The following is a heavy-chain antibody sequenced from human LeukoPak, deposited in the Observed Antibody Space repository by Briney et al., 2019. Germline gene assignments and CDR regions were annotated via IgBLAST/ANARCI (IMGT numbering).Heavy chain of an antibody. V-gene: IGHV4-39*07. CDR3: ARDFSSSSTVYYYYYMDV. D-gene: IGHD6-6*01. CDR2: IYYSGTT. Sequence: SGTLSLTCTVSGGSISSRTYYWGWIRQPPGKGLEWIGTIYYSGTTYYNPSLKSRVTISLDTSKNQFSLKLSSVTAADTAIYYCARDFSSSSTVYYYYYMDVWGKGTTVTVSS. J-gene: IGHJ6*03. CDR1: GGSISSRTYY.